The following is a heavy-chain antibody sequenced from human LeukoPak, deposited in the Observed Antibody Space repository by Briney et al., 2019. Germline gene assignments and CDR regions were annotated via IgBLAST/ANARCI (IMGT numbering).Heavy chain of an antibody. Sequence: GGSLRLSCAASGFTFSSYGMHWVRQAPGKGLEWVAFIRYDGGNKYYADSVKGRFTISRDNSKNTLYLQMNSLRAEDTAVYHCAKAFGDYEATLTDYWGQGTLVTVSS. CDR3: AKAFGDYEATLTDY. V-gene: IGHV3-30*02. CDR2: IRYDGGNK. D-gene: IGHD4-17*01. J-gene: IGHJ4*02. CDR1: GFTFSSYG.